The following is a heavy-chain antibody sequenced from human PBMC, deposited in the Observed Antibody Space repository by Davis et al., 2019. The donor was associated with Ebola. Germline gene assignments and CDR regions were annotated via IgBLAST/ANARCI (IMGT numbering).Heavy chain of an antibody. D-gene: IGHD6-13*01. Sequence: SEPLSPTFTVPGGSISSYYWGGIRQPPGERPEWIGCIYYSGSTYYNPSLKSRVTISVDTSKNHFSLKLSSVTAADTAVYYCARGGYSSSWYFWGQGTLVTVSS. CDR3: ARGGYSSSWYF. CDR1: GGSISSYY. J-gene: IGHJ4*02. CDR2: IYYSGST. V-gene: IGHV4-39*02.